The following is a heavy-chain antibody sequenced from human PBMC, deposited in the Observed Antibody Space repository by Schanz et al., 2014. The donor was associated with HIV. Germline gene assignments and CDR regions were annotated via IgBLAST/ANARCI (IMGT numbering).Heavy chain of an antibody. D-gene: IGHD3-9*01. J-gene: IGHJ6*02. CDR1: GGTFSIYA. CDR3: ARSNYDILRERAYYYYYGLDV. Sequence: QVQLVQSGAEVKKPGSSVKVSCKASGGTFSIYAISWVRQAPGQGLEWMGGIIPIFGTANYAQKFQGRVTIIADESTTTASMELRSLTSDDTAVYFCARSNYDILRERAYYYYYGLDVWGQGTTVTVSS. CDR2: IIPIFGTA. V-gene: IGHV1-69*01.